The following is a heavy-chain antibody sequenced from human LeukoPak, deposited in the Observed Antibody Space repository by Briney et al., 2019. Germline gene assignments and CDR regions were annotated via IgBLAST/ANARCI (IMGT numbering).Heavy chain of an antibody. CDR3: ASHANSGRHIDQ. Sequence: GGSLRLSCAASGFTVSTNYMSWVRRAPGKGLESLANINEDGSEKYYVESVKGRFSISRDNAKKSLYLQMDSLRAEDTAVYYCASHANSGRHIDQWGQGTLVTVSS. J-gene: IGHJ4*02. CDR1: GFTVSTNY. D-gene: IGHD3-10*01. CDR2: INEDGSEK. V-gene: IGHV3-7*05.